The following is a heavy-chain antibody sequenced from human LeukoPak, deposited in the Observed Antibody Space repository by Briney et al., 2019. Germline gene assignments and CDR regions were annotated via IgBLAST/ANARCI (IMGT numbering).Heavy chain of an antibody. CDR1: GFTFSSYG. V-gene: IGHV3-30*18. D-gene: IGHD3-22*01. Sequence: SGGSLRLSCAVSGFTFSSYGMHWVRQAPGKGLEWVAVTSYDGSNKYYRDSVRGRFTISRDNSKNTLYLQMNSLRAEDTAVYYCAKGGETSGYYGGPDYWGQGTLVTVSS. CDR3: AKGGETSGYYGGPDY. CDR2: TSYDGSNK. J-gene: IGHJ4*02.